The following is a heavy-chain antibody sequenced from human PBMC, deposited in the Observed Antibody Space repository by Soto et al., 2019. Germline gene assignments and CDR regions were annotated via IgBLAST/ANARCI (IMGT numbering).Heavy chain of an antibody. CDR1: DGSISSYY. D-gene: IGHD3-10*01. J-gene: IGHJ6*02. Sequence: PSETLSLTCTVSDGSISSYYWTWIRQSAGKGLEWIGRIYDSGSTNYNPSLKSRVTLSVDRAKKNFSLKLSSVTAADTAVYYCARDRGKLGPYYYGMDVWGQGTTVTVSS. V-gene: IGHV4-4*07. CDR2: IYDSGST. CDR3: ARDRGKLGPYYYGMDV.